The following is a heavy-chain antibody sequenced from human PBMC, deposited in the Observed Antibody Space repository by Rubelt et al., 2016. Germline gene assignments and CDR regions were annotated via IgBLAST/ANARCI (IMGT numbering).Heavy chain of an antibody. D-gene: IGHD2-15*01. J-gene: IGHJ4*02. CDR1: EFSLRTNGIC. V-gene: IGHV2-70*15. CDR2: IYWDADK. CDR3: ARIQGRGCSGGRDY. Sequence: QVTLRESGPALVKPTQTLTLTCTFSEFSLRTNGICVSWVRQPPGKALEWLARIYWDADKYYSTSLKTRLPISKATSKNKVDLKRTNMDPVDTATYYCARIQGRGCSGGRDYWGQGTLVTVSS.